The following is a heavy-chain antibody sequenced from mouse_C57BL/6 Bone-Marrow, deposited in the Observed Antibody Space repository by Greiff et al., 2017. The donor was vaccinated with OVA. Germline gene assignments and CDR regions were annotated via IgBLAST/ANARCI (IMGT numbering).Heavy chain of an antibody. CDR1: GFTFSSYG. J-gene: IGHJ4*01. CDR3: ARRDYYAMDY. Sequence: EVNVVESGGDLVKPGGSLKLSCAASGFTFSSYGMSWVRQTPDKRLEWVATISSGGSYTYYPDSVKGRFTISRDNAKNTLYLQMSSLKSEDTAMYYCARRDYYAMDYWGQGTSVTVSS. CDR2: ISSGGSYT. V-gene: IGHV5-6*02.